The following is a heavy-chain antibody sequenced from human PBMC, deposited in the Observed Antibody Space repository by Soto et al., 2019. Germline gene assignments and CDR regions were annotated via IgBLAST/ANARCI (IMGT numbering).Heavy chain of an antibody. V-gene: IGHV4-59*11. CDR1: FGSINNHY. Sequence: SETLSLTCTVSFGSINNHYLGWIRQAPGKGLEWVGHMYHTGTAKYNPSLKSRVSISIDKTKDQFSLSLRSVTAADSAVYYCARGAQCTSAACYGSPNNWFDSWGQGILVTVSS. D-gene: IGHD3-10*01. CDR2: MYHTGTA. CDR3: ARGAQCTSAACYGSPNNWFDS. J-gene: IGHJ5*01.